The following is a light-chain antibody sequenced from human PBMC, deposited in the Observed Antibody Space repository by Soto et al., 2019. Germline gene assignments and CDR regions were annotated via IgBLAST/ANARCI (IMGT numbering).Light chain of an antibody. CDR2: EVS. CDR1: QSLLHITGETF. CDR3: MQSTQLPPT. V-gene: IGKV2D-29*02. J-gene: IGKJ5*01. Sequence: DVVMTQTPLSLSVAPGQPASISCKSSQSLLHITGETFLFWYLQKPGQSPQLLIYEVSTRVSVVPDRFCGSGSGTDFTLEIRRVETDDVGIYYCMQSTQLPPTFGQGTRLGIE.